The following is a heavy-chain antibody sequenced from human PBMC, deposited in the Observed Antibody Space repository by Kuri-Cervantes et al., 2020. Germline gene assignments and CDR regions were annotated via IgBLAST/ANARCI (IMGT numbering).Heavy chain of an antibody. CDR1: GFTFSKYG. CDR3: ARKRVEAGYYYYGMDV. D-gene: IGHD6-25*01. Sequence: GGSRRLAWAASGFTFSKYGMHWVRQAPGEGLEWVAGIWYDGSNKYYADSVKGRFTISRDNAKNSLYLQMNSLRAEDTAVYYCARKRVEAGYYYYGMDVWGQGTTVTVSS. V-gene: IGHV3-33*03. CDR2: IWYDGSNK. J-gene: IGHJ6*02.